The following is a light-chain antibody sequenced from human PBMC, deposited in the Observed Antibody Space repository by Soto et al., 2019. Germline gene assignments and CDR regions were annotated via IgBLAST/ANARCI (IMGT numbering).Light chain of an antibody. CDR1: SSNIGSNY. CDR3: AAWDESLSGRVV. Sequence: QLVLTQPPSASGTPGQRVTISCSGSSSNIGSNYVYWYQQHPGTAPKLLIYRNNQRPSGVPDRVSGSKSGTSASLAISGLRSEDEADYYCAAWDESLSGRVVFGGGTKLTVL. J-gene: IGLJ2*01. V-gene: IGLV1-47*01. CDR2: RNN.